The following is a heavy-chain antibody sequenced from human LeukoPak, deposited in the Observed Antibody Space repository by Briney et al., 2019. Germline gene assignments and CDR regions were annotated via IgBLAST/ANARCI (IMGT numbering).Heavy chain of an antibody. CDR1: GGSFSSYY. CDR2: IYYSGST. V-gene: IGHV4-59*01. Sequence: SETLSLTCAVYGGSFSSYYWSWIRQPPGKGLEWIGYIYYSGSTNYNPSLKSRVTISVDTSKNQFSLKLSSVTAADTAVYYCARDRYDFWSGHRANWFDPWGQGTLVTVSS. J-gene: IGHJ5*02. D-gene: IGHD3-3*01. CDR3: ARDRYDFWSGHRANWFDP.